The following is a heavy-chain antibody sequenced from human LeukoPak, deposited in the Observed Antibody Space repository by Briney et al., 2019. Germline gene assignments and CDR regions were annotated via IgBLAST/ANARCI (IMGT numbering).Heavy chain of an antibody. Sequence: GGSLRLSCAVSTFSFSDYSMNWVRQAPGKGLEWVSSISSSSTNIYYADSVRGRFTISRDSAKKSLYLQMNSLRAEDTAVYYCATSYGSGSYYDHYYYGMDVWGQGTTVTVSS. CDR3: ATSYGSGSYYDHYYYGMDV. V-gene: IGHV3-21*01. D-gene: IGHD3-10*01. CDR1: TFSFSDYS. J-gene: IGHJ6*02. CDR2: ISSSSTNI.